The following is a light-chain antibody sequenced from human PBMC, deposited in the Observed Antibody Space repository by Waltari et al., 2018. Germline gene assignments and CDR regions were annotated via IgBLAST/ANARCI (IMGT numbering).Light chain of an antibody. Sequence: DVVMTQSPLSLSVTLGQPASISCRSSQSLVHSDCNTYLQLFQQRPGQSPRRLIYKVSSRESGVPDRFSGSGSGTDFTLKISRVEAEDVGVYYCMQGTYWPYTFGQGTKLDIK. V-gene: IGKV2-30*02. J-gene: IGKJ2*01. CDR3: MQGTYWPYT. CDR1: QSLVHSDCNTY. CDR2: KVS.